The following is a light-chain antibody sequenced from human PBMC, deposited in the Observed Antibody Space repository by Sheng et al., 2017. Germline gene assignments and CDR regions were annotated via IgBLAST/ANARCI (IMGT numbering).Light chain of an antibody. CDR3: QQYNSYSLT. J-gene: IGKJ4*01. V-gene: IGKV1-5*03. CDR2: KAS. Sequence: DIQMTQSPSTLSASVGDRVTITCRASQNINSWLAWYQQKPGKAPKLLIQKASSLESGVPSRFSGSGSGTEFTLTISSLQPDDFATYHCQQYNSYSLTFGGGTKVEIK. CDR1: QNINSW.